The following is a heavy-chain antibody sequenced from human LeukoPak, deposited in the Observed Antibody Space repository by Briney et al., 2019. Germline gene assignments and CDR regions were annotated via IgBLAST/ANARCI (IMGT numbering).Heavy chain of an antibody. CDR1: GGSVSRVGYD. CDR3: ASCRLGPIDY. Sequence: SETLSLASTVSGGSVSRVGYDWSWIRQHPGKGLEWIGLIYYRGSTYYNPSLKSRVTISVDTSKSQFFLKLSSVTAADTAVYYCASCRLGPIDYWGQGTLVTVSS. CDR2: IYYRGST. D-gene: IGHD2-15*01. V-gene: IGHV4-31*03. J-gene: IGHJ4*02.